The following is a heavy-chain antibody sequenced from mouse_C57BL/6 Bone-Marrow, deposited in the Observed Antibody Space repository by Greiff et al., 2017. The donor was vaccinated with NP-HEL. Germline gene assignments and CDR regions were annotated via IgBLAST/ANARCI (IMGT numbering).Heavy chain of an antibody. J-gene: IGHJ4*01. CDR3: ARYRVEAMDY. Sequence: EVQLQESGGGLVQPGGSLSLSCAASGFTFTDYYMSWVRQPPGKALEWLGFIRNKANGYTTEYSASVKGRFTISRDNSQSILYLQMNALRAEDSATYYCARYRVEAMDYWGQGTSVTVSS. V-gene: IGHV7-3*01. CDR1: GFTFTDYY. CDR2: IRNKANGYTT. D-gene: IGHD1-1*02.